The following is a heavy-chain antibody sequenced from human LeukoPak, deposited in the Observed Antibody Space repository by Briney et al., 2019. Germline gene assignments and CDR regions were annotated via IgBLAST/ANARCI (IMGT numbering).Heavy chain of an antibody. CDR2: ILPILGTA. CDR3: ARSFHSSGWYHDY. V-gene: IGHV1-69*13. CDR1: GGTFSTYA. Sequence: ASVKVSCKASGGTFSTYAISWVRQAPGQGLEWMGGILPILGTANYAPEFQGRVTITADESTSTAYMELSSLRSEDTAVYYCARSFHSSGWYHDYWGQGTLVTVSS. J-gene: IGHJ4*02. D-gene: IGHD6-19*01.